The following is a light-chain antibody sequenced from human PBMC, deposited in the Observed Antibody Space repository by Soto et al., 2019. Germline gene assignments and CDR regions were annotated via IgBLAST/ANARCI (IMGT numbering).Light chain of an antibody. V-gene: IGLV2-14*01. CDR1: SSDFGAYDF. CDR2: DVS. CDR3: TSYTSSNTLYV. J-gene: IGLJ1*01. Sequence: QSALTQPASVAGSPGQSITISCTGTSSDFGAYDFVSWYQQHPDKAPKLMIYDVSNRPSGVSDRFSGSKSGNTASLTISGLLAEDEADYYCTSYTSSNTLYVFGTGTKVTVL.